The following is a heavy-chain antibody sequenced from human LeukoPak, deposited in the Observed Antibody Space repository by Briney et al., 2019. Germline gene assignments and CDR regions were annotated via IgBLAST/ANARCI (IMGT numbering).Heavy chain of an antibody. CDR3: ARDRLSTCSGGSCYPAAWFDP. J-gene: IGHJ5*02. V-gene: IGHV4-31*03. CDR1: GGSISSSSYY. Sequence: PSETLSLTCTVSGGSISSSSYYWAWIRQPPGKGLGWIGYIYYSGSTYYNPSLKSRVTISVDTSKNQFSLKLSSVTAADTAVYYCARDRLSTCSGGSCYPAAWFDPWGQGTLVTVSS. D-gene: IGHD2-15*01. CDR2: IYYSGST.